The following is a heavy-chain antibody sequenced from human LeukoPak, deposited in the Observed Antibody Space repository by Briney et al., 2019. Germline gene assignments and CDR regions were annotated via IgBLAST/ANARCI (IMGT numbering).Heavy chain of an antibody. Sequence: ASVKVSCKAAGYTFTSYGISRVGQAPGQGHERGGWISAYNGNTNYAQKLQGRVTMITDTSTNTAYMELRSLRSDDTAVYYCARDQVIWFGENVKSYFDYWGQGTLVTVS. V-gene: IGHV1-18*01. D-gene: IGHD3-10*01. CDR3: ARDQVIWFGENVKSYFDY. CDR2: ISAYNGNT. J-gene: IGHJ4*02. CDR1: GYTFTSYG.